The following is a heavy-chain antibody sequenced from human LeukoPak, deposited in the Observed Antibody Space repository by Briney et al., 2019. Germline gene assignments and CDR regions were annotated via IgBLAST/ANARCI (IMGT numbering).Heavy chain of an antibody. CDR2: IYTSGST. J-gene: IGHJ4*02. CDR1: GRSISSNNYY. V-gene: IGHV4-39*01. Sequence: TSDTLTLTCTLSGRSISSNNYYWGWIRQARGKGLERIGRIYTSGSTSYSPSLKSRVTISVDTSKNQYSLKLSSVTAADTAVYYCARNQSTSRETYFDTWGQGTLVTVSS. CDR3: ARNQSTSRETYFDT. D-gene: IGHD1-26*01.